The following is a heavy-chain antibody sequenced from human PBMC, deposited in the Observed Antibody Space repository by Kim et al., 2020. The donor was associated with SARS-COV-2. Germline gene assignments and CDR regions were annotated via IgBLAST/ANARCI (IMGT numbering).Heavy chain of an antibody. CDR3: ARDRGYSYGYGYPVV. D-gene: IGHD5-18*01. J-gene: IGHJ4*02. CDR1: GFTVSSNY. CDR2: IYSGGST. V-gene: IGHV3-53*01. Sequence: GGSLRLSCAASGFTVSSNYMSWVRQAPGKGLEWVSVIYSGGSTYYADSVKGRFTISRDNSKNTLYLQMNSLRAEDTAVYYCARDRGYSYGYGYPVVWGQGTLVTVSS.